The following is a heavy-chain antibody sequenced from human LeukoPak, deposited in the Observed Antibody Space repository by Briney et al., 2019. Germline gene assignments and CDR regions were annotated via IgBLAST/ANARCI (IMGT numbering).Heavy chain of an antibody. CDR2: INHSGST. V-gene: IGHV4-34*01. CDR1: GGSFSDYY. D-gene: IGHD1-1*01. CDR3: ARRSPGTIAGY. J-gene: IGHJ4*02. Sequence: SETLSLTCGVYGGSFSDYYWSWIRQPPGKGLEWIGEINHSGSTNYNPSLKSRVTISVDTSKNQFSLKLSSVTAADTAVYYCARRSPGTIAGYWGQGTLVTVSS.